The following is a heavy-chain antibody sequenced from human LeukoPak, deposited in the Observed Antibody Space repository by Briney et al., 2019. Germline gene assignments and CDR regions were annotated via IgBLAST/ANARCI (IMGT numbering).Heavy chain of an antibody. CDR2: TYYRSTGYN. Sequence: SQTLSPTCAILGDSVSSNSAGWSWVRQSPARGLESRGRTYYRSTGYNDAAPSGKGRIIITPATAKTQFSLQLKSVTAEDTAFYYCVRGGLVRGAINSLIGFDVWGQGIMVTVSS. CDR3: VRGGLVRGAINSLIGFDV. CDR1: GDSVSSNSAG. D-gene: IGHD3-10*02. V-gene: IGHV6-1*01. J-gene: IGHJ3*01.